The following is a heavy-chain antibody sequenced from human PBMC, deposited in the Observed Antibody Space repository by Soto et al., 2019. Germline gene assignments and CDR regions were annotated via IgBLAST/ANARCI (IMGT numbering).Heavy chain of an antibody. D-gene: IGHD3-16*01. V-gene: IGHV4-4*07. J-gene: IGHJ5*02. Sequence: QVQLEESGPGLVKPSETLSLICSVSGVSIRNSYWTWIRQSAGKGLEWIGRISTSGNTNYNPSLNSRLTMSVDTSQTHASLKLTSETAADPAVYSGAGGGGVPALGDPWGQGTLVTVCS. CDR3: AGGGGVPALGDP. CDR2: ISTSGNT. CDR1: GVSIRNSY.